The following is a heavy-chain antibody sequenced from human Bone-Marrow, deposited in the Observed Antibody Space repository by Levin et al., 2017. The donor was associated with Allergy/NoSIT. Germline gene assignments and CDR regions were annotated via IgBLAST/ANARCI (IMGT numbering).Heavy chain of an antibody. J-gene: IGHJ3*02. V-gene: IGHV3-33*01. CDR2: IWSDGTNK. D-gene: IGHD5-12*01. CDR3: ARFSGYDFTVYAESVTFDI. Sequence: SGGSLRLSCAASGFTFSSFGVHWVRQAPGKGLEWVAVIWSDGTNKYYADSVKGRFTISRDNYKNTLYLQINSLRAEDTAVYYCARFSGYDFTVYAESVTFDIWGQGTMVTVSS. CDR1: GFTFSSFG.